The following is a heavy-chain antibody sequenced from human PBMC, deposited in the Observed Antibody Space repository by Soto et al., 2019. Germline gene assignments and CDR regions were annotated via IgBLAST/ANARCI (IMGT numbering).Heavy chain of an antibody. Sequence: QVQLQESGPGLVKPSETLSLTCVVSGGSLSSYYWSWIRQPPGKGLEWIGYIFYSGSTNYNPCLKSRVTISVDTSKTQFSLKLSSVTDADTAVYYCARTWGSTSDFWGRGTLVTVSS. CDR1: GGSLSSYY. CDR2: IFYSGST. CDR3: ARTWGSTSDF. J-gene: IGHJ4*01. V-gene: IGHV4-59*01. D-gene: IGHD3-16*01.